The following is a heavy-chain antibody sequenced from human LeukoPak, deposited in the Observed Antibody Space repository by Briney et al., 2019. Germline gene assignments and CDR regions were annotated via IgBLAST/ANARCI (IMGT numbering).Heavy chain of an antibody. CDR1: GFTFSRFS. J-gene: IGHJ6*04. Sequence: GGSLRLSCAASGFTFSRFSMSWVRQAPGKGLEWVSYISSSISTKYYAGSVKGRFTISRDNAKNSVYLQMNSLRAEDTAVYYCAELGITMIGGVWGKGTTVTISS. CDR3: AELGITMIGGV. D-gene: IGHD3-10*02. CDR2: ISSSISTK. V-gene: IGHV3-48*01.